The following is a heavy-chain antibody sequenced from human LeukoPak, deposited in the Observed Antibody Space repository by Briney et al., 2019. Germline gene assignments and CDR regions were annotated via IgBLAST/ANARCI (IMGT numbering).Heavy chain of an antibody. V-gene: IGHV5-51*01. CDR2: IYPGDSET. D-gene: IGHD2/OR15-2a*01. CDR3: ARAGYSNRWDGVDY. Sequence: GESLKISCKGSGYSFTSYWIGWVRQMPGKGLEWIGIIYPGDSETRYNPSFQGQVTISADKSITTAYLQWNSLKASDTAMYYCARAGYSNRWDGVDYWGQGTLVTVSS. CDR1: GYSFTSYW. J-gene: IGHJ4*02.